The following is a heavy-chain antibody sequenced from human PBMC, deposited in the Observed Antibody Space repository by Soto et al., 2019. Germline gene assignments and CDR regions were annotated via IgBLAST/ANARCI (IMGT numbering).Heavy chain of an antibody. CDR2: ISSNGGST. D-gene: IGHD7-27*01. CDR3: ARALGYAFDI. Sequence: SLRLSCSASGFTFSSYAMHGVRQAPGKGLEYVSAISSNGGSTYYANSVKGRFTISRDNSKNTLYLQMGSLRAEDMAVYYCARALGYAFDIWGQGTMVTVSS. V-gene: IGHV3-64*01. J-gene: IGHJ3*02. CDR1: GFTFSSYA.